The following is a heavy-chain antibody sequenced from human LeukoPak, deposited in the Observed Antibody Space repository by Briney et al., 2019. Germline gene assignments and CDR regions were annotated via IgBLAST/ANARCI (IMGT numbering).Heavy chain of an antibody. D-gene: IGHD3-16*01. CDR2: INHNGNVN. CDR3: ARGGGLDV. V-gene: IGHV3-7*03. J-gene: IGHJ6*02. Sequence: GGSLRLSCAASGFTFSSYWMNWARQAPGKGLEWVASINHNGNVNYCVDSVKGRFTISRDNAKNSLYLQMSNLRAEDTAVYFCARGGGLDVWGQGATVTVSS. CDR1: GFTFSSYW.